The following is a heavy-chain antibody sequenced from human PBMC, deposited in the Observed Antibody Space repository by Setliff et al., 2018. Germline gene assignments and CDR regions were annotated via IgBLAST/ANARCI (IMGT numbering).Heavy chain of an antibody. J-gene: IGHJ2*01. CDR1: GGSISSYY. V-gene: IGHV4-59*04. CDR2: IYYSGST. CDR3: ARTSSGRYFDL. Sequence: SETLSLTCTVSGGSISSYYWSWIRQPPGKGLERIGYIYYSGSTYYSPSLKSRVTMSVDTSKNQFSLNLYSVTAADTAVYYCARTSSGRYFDLWGRGTLVTVSS. D-gene: IGHD1-7*01.